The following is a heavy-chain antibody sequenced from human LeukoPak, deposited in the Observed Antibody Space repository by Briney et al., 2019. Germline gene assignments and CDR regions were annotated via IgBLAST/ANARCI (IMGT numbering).Heavy chain of an antibody. CDR3: AKAFYDSSGYGFDP. Sequence: GGSLRLSCAASGFTFDDYAMHWVRQAPGKGREWGSGISWNSGSIGYADSVKGRFTISRDNAKNSLYLQMNSLRAEDTALYYCAKAFYDSSGYGFDPWGQGTLVTVSS. V-gene: IGHV3-9*01. D-gene: IGHD3-22*01. J-gene: IGHJ5*02. CDR2: ISWNSGSI. CDR1: GFTFDDYA.